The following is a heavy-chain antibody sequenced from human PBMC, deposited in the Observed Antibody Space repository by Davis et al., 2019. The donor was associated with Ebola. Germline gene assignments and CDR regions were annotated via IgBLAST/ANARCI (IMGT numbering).Heavy chain of an antibody. CDR3: ARGRYYYDPLNFFWGDP. CDR2: INHGGAN. D-gene: IGHD3-22*01. V-gene: IGHV4-34*01. Sequence: PSETLSLTCTISGGSIDGHYWSWIRQSPGKGLEWIGEINHGGANNYNPSLRSRLTISIDTSKNQFALKLTSVTAADTAVYYCARGRYYYDPLNFFWGDPWGQGTLVTVSS. J-gene: IGHJ5*02. CDR1: GGSIDGHY.